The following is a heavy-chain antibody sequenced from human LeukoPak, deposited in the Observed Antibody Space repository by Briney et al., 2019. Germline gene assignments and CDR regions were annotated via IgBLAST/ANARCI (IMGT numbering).Heavy chain of an antibody. CDR2: IRYDGSNK. V-gene: IGHV3-30*02. Sequence: GGSLRLSCAASGFTFSSYGMHWVRQAPGKGLEGVAFIRYDGSNKYYADSVKGRFTISRDNSKNTLYLQMNSLRAEDTAVYYCAKEFGTSARAYFDYWGQGTLVTVSS. D-gene: IGHD3-16*01. CDR1: GFTFSSYG. J-gene: IGHJ4*02. CDR3: AKEFGTSARAYFDY.